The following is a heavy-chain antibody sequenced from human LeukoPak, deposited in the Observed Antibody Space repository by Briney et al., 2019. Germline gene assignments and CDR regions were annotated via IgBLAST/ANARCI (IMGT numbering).Heavy chain of an antibody. CDR3: ARSLPYSSSWYPDI. CDR2: ISGDGRDI. CDR1: AFTFSSYG. V-gene: IGHV3-23*01. D-gene: IGHD6-13*01. Sequence: GGSLRLSCAASAFTFSSYGMSWVRQAPGKGLEWVSAISGDGRDIFYADAVKGRFTISRDNSKNTLYLQMNSLRAEDTALYYCARSLPYSSSWYPDIWGQGTMVTVSS. J-gene: IGHJ3*02.